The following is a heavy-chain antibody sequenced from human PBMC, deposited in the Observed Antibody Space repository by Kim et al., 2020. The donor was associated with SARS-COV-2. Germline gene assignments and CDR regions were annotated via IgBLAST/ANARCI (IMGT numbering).Heavy chain of an antibody. D-gene: IGHD3-10*01. CDR1: GFTFSSYA. V-gene: IGHV3-64D*06. CDR3: VKDQGGGVLLWFGEHDY. J-gene: IGHJ4*02. CDR2: ISSNGGST. Sequence: GGSLRLSCSASGFTFSSYAMHWVRQAPGKGLEYVSAISSNGGSTYYADSVKGRFTISRDNSKNTLYLQMSSLRAEDTAVYYCVKDQGGGVLLWFGEHDYWGQGTLVTVSS.